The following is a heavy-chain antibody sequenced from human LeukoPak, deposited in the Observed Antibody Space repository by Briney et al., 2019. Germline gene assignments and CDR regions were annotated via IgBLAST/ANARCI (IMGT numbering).Heavy chain of an antibody. CDR3: ARKGLTKPLSVAVDFDS. D-gene: IGHD6-19*01. J-gene: IGHJ4*02. CDR1: CGSFSGYY. Sequence: SETLSLTCAVYCGSFSGYYWSWIRQPPGKGLEWIAEIDHSGRTNFNRSLKSRITISVDTSKKHFSLKLSSVTAADTAVYYCARKGLTKPLSVAVDFDSWGQGTLVTVSS. V-gene: IGHV4-34*01. CDR2: IDHSGRT.